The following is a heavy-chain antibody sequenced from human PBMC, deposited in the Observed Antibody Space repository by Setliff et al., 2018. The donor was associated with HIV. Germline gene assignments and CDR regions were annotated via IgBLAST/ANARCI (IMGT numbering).Heavy chain of an antibody. CDR2: INPSGGST. J-gene: IGHJ5*02. CDR1: GYTFTNYF. V-gene: IGHV1-46*01. Sequence: ASVKVSCKASGYTFTNYFMHWVRQAPGQGLEWMGIINPSGGSTSYAQKLQGRVTMTTDTSTSTAYMELRSLRSDDTAVYYCARGTTPLGWFDPWGQGTLVTVSS. CDR3: ARGTTPLGWFDP. D-gene: IGHD2-2*01.